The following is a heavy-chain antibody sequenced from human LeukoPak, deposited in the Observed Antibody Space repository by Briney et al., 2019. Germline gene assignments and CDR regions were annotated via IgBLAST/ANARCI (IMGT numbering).Heavy chain of an antibody. V-gene: IGHV4-34*01. Sequence: SETLSLTCAVYGGSFSGYYWSWIRQPPGKGLEWIGEINHSGSTNYNPSLKSRVTISVDTSKNQFSLKLSSVTAADTAVYDCARVETGGSSWLRGGDYYYYYMDVWGKGTTVTVSS. D-gene: IGHD6-13*01. CDR3: ARVETGGSSWLRGGDYYYYYMDV. J-gene: IGHJ6*03. CDR2: INHSGST. CDR1: GGSFSGYY.